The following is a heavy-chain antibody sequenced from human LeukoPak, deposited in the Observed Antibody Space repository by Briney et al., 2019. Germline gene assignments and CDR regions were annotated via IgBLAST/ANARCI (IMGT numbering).Heavy chain of an antibody. D-gene: IGHD6-13*01. CDR2: ISSTSNMI. J-gene: IGHJ4*02. V-gene: IGHV3-48*03. CDR3: ATASGSWYRYYFDN. CDR1: GFTFSNYE. Sequence: PGGSLRLSCAASGFTFSNYEMNWVRQAPGKELEWVSYISSTSNMIYYADSVRGRFTISRDNAENSLYLQMNSLRVEDTAVYYCATASGSWYRYYFDNWGQGTLVTVSS.